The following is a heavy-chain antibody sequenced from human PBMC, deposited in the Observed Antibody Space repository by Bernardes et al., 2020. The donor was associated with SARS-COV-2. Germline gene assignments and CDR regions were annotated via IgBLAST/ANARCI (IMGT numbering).Heavy chain of an antibody. J-gene: IGHJ4*02. CDR1: GGSISSYY. D-gene: IGHD5-18*01. CDR2: IYYSGST. Sequence: SETLSLTCTVSGGSISSYYWSWIRQPPGKGLEWIGYIYYSGSTNYNPSLKSRVTISVDTSKNQFSLKLSSVTAADTAVYYCARAQRGYSMGGFDYWGQGTLVTVSS. V-gene: IGHV4-59*01. CDR3: ARAQRGYSMGGFDY.